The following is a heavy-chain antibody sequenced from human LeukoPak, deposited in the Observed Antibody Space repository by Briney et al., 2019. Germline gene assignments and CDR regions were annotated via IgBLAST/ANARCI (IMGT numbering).Heavy chain of an antibody. CDR2: ISSSSSYI. CDR3: GRGFMGLLWTFDY. CDR1: GFTFSSYS. V-gene: IGHV3-21*01. J-gene: IGHJ4*02. Sequence: GGSLRLSCAASGFTFSSYSMSWGRQAPGEGLGWGWSISSSSSYIYYADSVKCRFTTSSDNDKNSLYLQMNSLRAEDTAVYYCGRGFMGLLWTFDYWGEGTLVTVSS. D-gene: IGHD2-21*01.